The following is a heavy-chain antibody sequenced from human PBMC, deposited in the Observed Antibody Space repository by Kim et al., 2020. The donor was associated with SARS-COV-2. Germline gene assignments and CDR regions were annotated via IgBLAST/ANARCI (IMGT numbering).Heavy chain of an antibody. V-gene: IGHV1-8*01. Sequence: ASVKVSCKASGYTFTSYDINWVRQATGQGPEWMGWMNPNSGNTGYAQKFQGRVTMTRNTSISTAYMELSSLRSEDTAVYYCARGSRITMFGVVDGVRSYMDVWGK. D-gene: IGHD3-3*01. J-gene: IGHJ6*03. CDR3: ARGSRITMFGVVDGVRSYMDV. CDR1: GYTFTSYD. CDR2: MNPNSGNT.